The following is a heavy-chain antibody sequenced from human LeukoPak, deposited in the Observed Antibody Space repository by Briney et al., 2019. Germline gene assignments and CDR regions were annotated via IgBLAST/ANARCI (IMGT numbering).Heavy chain of an antibody. CDR2: IYPGESIYASENT. CDR3: ARAENYYDSSGYFSGFGYGLDV. Sequence: SETLSLTCSVSGVSISAYYWSWIRQPAGKGLEWIGRIYPGESIYASENTNYNPSLKSRVSMSVDTSKNQFSLKLSSVTAADTAVYYCARAENYYDSSGYFSGFGYGLDVWGQGTTVTVSS. CDR1: GVSISAYY. D-gene: IGHD3-22*01. J-gene: IGHJ6*02. V-gene: IGHV4-4*07.